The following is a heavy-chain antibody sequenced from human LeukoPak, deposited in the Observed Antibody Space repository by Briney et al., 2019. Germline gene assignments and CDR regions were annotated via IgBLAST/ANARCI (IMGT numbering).Heavy chain of an antibody. CDR2: INHSGST. D-gene: IGHD3-10*01. CDR3: ARGRYSGNWLDP. J-gene: IGHJ5*02. CDR1: GGSFSGYY. V-gene: IGHV4-34*01. Sequence: PSETLSLTCAVYGGSFSGYYWSWIRQPPGKGLEWIGEINHSGSTNYNPSLKSRVTISVDTSKNQFSLKLSSVTAADTAVYYCARGRYSGNWLDPWGQGTLVTVSS.